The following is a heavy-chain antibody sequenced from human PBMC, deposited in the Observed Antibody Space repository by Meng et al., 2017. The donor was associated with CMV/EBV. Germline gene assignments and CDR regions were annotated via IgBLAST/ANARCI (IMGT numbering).Heavy chain of an antibody. V-gene: IGHV3-21*01. Sequence: EVQLVESGGGLVKPGGSLRLSCAASGFTFSSYSMNWVRQAPGKGLEWVSSISSSSSYIYYADSVKGRFTISRDNAKNSLYLQMNSLRAEDTAVYYCARVGVGATTFAADYWGQGTLVTVSS. CDR1: GFTFSSYS. CDR3: ARVGVGATTFAADY. D-gene: IGHD1-26*01. J-gene: IGHJ4*02. CDR2: ISSSSSYI.